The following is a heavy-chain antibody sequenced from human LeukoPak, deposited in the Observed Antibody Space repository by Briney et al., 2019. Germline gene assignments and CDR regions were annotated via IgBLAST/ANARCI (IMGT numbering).Heavy chain of an antibody. V-gene: IGHV4-30-4*08. CDR1: GGSISSGDYY. J-gene: IGHJ4*02. Sequence: PSQTLSLTCTVSGGSISSGDYYWSWIRQPPGKGLEWIGYIYYSGSTYYNPSLKSRVTISVDTSKNQFSLKLSSVTAADTAVYYCASRIASSGWPAHFDYWGQGTLVTVSS. CDR2: IYYSGST. D-gene: IGHD6-19*01. CDR3: ASRIASSGWPAHFDY.